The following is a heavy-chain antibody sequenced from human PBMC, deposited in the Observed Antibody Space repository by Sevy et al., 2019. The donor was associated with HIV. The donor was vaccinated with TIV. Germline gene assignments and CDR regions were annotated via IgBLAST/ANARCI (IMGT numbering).Heavy chain of an antibody. D-gene: IGHD1-26*01. J-gene: IGHJ3*02. CDR3: AKDRVGRLRMGATVESGVGAFDI. Sequence: GGSLRLSCAASGFTFSSYAMSWVRQAPGKGLEWVSAISGSGGSTYYADSVKGRFTISRDNSKNTLYLQMNSLRAEDTAVYYCAKDRVGRLRMGATVESGVGAFDIWGQGTMVTVSS. V-gene: IGHV3-23*01. CDR2: ISGSGGST. CDR1: GFTFSSYA.